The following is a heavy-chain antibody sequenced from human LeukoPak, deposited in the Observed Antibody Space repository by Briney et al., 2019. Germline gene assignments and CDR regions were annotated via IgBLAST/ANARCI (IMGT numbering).Heavy chain of an antibody. Sequence: GGSLRLSCAASGFTFSSYAMHWVRQAPGKGLEWVAVISYDGSNKYYADSVKGRFTISRDNSKNTLYLQMNSLRAEDTAVYYCARDLEDIVVVVAATIGYWGQGTLVTVSS. V-gene: IGHV3-30*04. CDR1: GFTFSSYA. CDR3: ARDLEDIVVVVAATIGY. J-gene: IGHJ4*02. CDR2: ISYDGSNK. D-gene: IGHD2-15*01.